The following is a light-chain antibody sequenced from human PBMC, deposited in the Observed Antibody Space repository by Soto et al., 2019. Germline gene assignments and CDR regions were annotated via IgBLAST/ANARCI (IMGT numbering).Light chain of an antibody. Sequence: EIVLTHSPATLSLSPGERATLSCRASESVSSYLAWYQQKRGQAPRLLIYDASNRATGIPARFSGSGSGTDFTLTVSSLEPEDFAVYYCQQRSNWPLTFGGGTKVDIK. CDR2: DAS. V-gene: IGKV3-11*01. J-gene: IGKJ4*01. CDR1: ESVSSY. CDR3: QQRSNWPLT.